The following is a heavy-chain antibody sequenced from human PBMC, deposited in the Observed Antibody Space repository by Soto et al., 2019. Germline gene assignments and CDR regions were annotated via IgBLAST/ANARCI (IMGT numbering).Heavy chain of an antibody. D-gene: IGHD5-18*01. CDR3: ARHTLGYSYGTTYYYYGMDV. V-gene: IGHV4-38-2*01. J-gene: IGHJ6*02. CDR1: GYSISSGYY. Sequence: SETLSLTCSVSGYSISSGYYWGWIRQAPGKGLEWIGNIHHSGSTYYNPSLESRVTISIDTSKNQFSLRLTSVTAADTAIYYCARHTLGYSYGTTYYYYGMDVWGQGTTVTVSS. CDR2: IHHSGST.